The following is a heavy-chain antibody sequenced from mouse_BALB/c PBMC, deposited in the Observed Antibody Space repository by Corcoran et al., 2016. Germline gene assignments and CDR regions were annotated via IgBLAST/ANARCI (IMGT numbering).Heavy chain of an antibody. CDR2: IDPANGNT. Sequence: EVQLQQSGAELVKPGASVKLSCTASGFNIKDTYMHWVKQRPEQGLEWIGRIDPANGNTKYDPKFQGKATITADTSSNTAYLQLSSLTSEDTAVYYCANWDWYFDVWGAGTTVTGS. V-gene: IGHV14-3*02. D-gene: IGHD4-1*01. CDR3: ANWDWYFDV. CDR1: GFNIKDTY. J-gene: IGHJ1*01.